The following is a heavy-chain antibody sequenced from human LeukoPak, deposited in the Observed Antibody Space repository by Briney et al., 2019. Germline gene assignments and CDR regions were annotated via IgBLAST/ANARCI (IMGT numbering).Heavy chain of an antibody. V-gene: IGHV4-34*01. CDR2: INHSGST. J-gene: IGHJ4*02. CDR3: ARDMYYYDSRGYRYD. Sequence: PSETLSLTCAVYGGSFSGYYWSWIRQPPGKGLEWIGEINHSGSTNYNPSLKSRVTISVDTSKNQFSLKLSSVTAADTAVYYCARDMYYYDSRGYRYDWGQGTLVTVSS. D-gene: IGHD3-22*01. CDR1: GGSFSGYY.